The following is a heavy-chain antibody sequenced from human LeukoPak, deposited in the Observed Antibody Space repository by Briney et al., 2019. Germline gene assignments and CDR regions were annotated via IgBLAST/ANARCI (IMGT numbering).Heavy chain of an antibody. J-gene: IGHJ4*02. CDR1: GFTFSSYA. V-gene: IGHV3-23*01. Sequence: GGSLRLSCAASGFTFSSYAMSLVRQAAGKGLEWVSAMSGSGGSTYYADSVKGRFTISRDNSKNTLYLQMNSLRAEDTAVYYCAKVLLSGGSCYSDCDYWGQGTLVTVSS. D-gene: IGHD2-15*01. CDR2: MSGSGGST. CDR3: AKVLLSGGSCYSDCDY.